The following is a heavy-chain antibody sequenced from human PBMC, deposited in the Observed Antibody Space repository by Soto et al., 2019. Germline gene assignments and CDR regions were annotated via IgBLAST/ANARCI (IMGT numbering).Heavy chain of an antibody. V-gene: IGHV2-5*01. D-gene: IGHD1-7*01. CDR1: GFSLTTIGVG. Sequence: SGPTLVNPTQTLTLTCTVSGFSLTTIGVGVGWIRQSPGKGLEWLASVYWHDDLRYNPSLKDRLTISRDTSKNQVVLTMTNMDPVDTATYYCARAYDWNYAWGQGILVTVPS. CDR2: VYWHDDL. CDR3: ARAYDWNYA. J-gene: IGHJ5*02.